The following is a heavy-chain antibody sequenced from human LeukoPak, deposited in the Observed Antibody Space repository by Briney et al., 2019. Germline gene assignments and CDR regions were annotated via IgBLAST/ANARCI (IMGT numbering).Heavy chain of an antibody. D-gene: IGHD3-22*01. CDR2: INHSGST. J-gene: IGHJ6*03. CDR1: GGSFSGYY. V-gene: IGHV4-34*01. CDR3: ARGVNYYDSSGYYYYYYMDV. Sequence: SETLSLTCAVYGGSFSGYYWSWIRQPPGKGLEWIGEINHSGSTNYNPSLKSRVTISVDTSKNQFSLKLSSVTAADTAVYYCARGVNYYDSSGYYYYYYMDVWGRGTTVTVSS.